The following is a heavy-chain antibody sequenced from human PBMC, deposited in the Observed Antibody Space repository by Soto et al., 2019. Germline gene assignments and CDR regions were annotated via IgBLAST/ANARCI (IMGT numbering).Heavy chain of an antibody. V-gene: IGHV1-69*01. CDR2: IIPIIGTA. CDR3: ARDGYCSGGSCYHGDY. D-gene: IGHD2-15*01. Sequence: QVQLVQSGAEVKKPGSSVKVSCKASGGTFSSYAISWVRQAPGQGLEWMGGIIPIIGTANYAQKFQGRDTITADESTSTAYMELSSLRSEDTAVYYCARDGYCSGGSCYHGDYWGQGTLVTVSS. J-gene: IGHJ4*02. CDR1: GGTFSSYA.